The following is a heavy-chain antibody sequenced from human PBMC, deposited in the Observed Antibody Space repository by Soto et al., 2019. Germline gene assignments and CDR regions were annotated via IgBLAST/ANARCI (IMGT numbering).Heavy chain of an antibody. Sequence: GGSLRLSCAAPGFTFSSYWMSWVRQAPGKGLEWVANIKQDGSEKYYVDSVKGRFTISRDNAKNSLYLQMNSLRAEDTAVYYCARDSYYDFWSGYYYYGMDVWGQGTAVTVSS. CDR3: ARDSYYDFWSGYYYYGMDV. J-gene: IGHJ6*02. V-gene: IGHV3-7*01. CDR2: IKQDGSEK. CDR1: GFTFSSYW. D-gene: IGHD3-3*01.